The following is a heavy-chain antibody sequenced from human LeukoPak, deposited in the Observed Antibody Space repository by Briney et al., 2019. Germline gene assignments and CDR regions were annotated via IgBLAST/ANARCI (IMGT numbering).Heavy chain of an antibody. J-gene: IGHJ5*02. D-gene: IGHD6-19*01. CDR3: ARDHTQSRIAVAGGNWFDP. CDR1: GFAFSSYA. Sequence: PGGSLRLSCAASGFAFSSYAMHWVRQAPGKGLEWVALISNDGRNKYHADSVKGRFTISRDNAKNSLYLQMNSLRAEDTAVYYCARDHTQSRIAVAGGNWFDPWGQGTLVTVSS. V-gene: IGHV3-30*04. CDR2: ISNDGRNK.